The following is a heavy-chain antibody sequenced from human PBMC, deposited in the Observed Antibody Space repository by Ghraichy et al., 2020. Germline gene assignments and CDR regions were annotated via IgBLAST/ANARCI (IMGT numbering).Heavy chain of an antibody. CDR3: TREGCGSTSCYDGYYYCGMYV. J-gene: IGHJ6*02. CDR1: GFTFGDYA. CDR2: IRSKAYGGTT. Sequence: GGSLRLSCTASGFTFGDYAMSWFRQAPGKGLEWVGFIRSKAYGGTTEYAASVKGRFTISRDDSKSIAYLQMNSLKTEDTAVYYCTREGCGSTSCYDGYYYCGMYVWGQGTTVTVSS. D-gene: IGHD2-2*01. V-gene: IGHV3-49*03.